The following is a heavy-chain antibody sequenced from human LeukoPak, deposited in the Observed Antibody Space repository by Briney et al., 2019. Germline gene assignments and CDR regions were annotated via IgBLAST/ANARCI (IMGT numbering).Heavy chain of an antibody. CDR2: IKQDGSEK. CDR1: GFKFDDYG. CDR3: ARGAGDSNYVVDYFDY. D-gene: IGHD4-11*01. V-gene: IGHV3-7*01. Sequence: GGSLRLSCTASGFKFDDYGMTWVRQAPGKGLEWVANIKQDGSEKYYVDSVKGRFTISRDNAKNSLYLQMNSLRAEDTAVYYCARGAGDSNYVVDYFDYWGQGTLVTVSS. J-gene: IGHJ4*02.